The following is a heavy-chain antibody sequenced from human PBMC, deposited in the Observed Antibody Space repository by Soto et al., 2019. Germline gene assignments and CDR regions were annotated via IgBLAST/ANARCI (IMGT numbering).Heavy chain of an antibody. Sequence: VQLVESGGGLVQPGGSLRLSCAASGFTFSSYWMHWVRQAPGKGLVWVSSISTDASSTSYADPVKGRFTISRDNAKNTLYLQMNSVRVEDTAVYYCARLPNKSPQNWGQGTLVIVSP. CDR3: ARLPNKSPQN. V-gene: IGHV3-74*01. J-gene: IGHJ1*01. CDR2: ISTDASST. CDR1: GFTFSSYW.